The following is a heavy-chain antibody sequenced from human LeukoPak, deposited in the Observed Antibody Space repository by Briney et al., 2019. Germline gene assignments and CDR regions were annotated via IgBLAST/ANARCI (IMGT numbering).Heavy chain of an antibody. Sequence: GGSLRLSCAASGFTFSSYWMHWVRQAPGKGLVWVSRINSDGSSTSYADSVKGRFTISRDNAKNTLYLQMNSLRAEDTAVYYCARVVEQWLVLGDNDAFDIWGQGTMVTVSS. J-gene: IGHJ3*02. CDR3: ARVVEQWLVLGDNDAFDI. D-gene: IGHD6-19*01. V-gene: IGHV3-74*01. CDR2: INSDGSST. CDR1: GFTFSSYW.